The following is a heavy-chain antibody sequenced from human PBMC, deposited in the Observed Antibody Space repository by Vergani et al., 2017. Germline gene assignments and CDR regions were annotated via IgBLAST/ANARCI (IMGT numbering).Heavy chain of an antibody. Sequence: VHLEESGGGLVLPGRSLRLSCVASGFTSAGYAMHWVRQAPGKGLEWVSGISWNSNSIGYADSVKGRFTISRDNAKNSLYLQMNRLRAEDTALYYCAKDLGTSSGGGWFDPWGQGTLVTVSS. CDR3: AKDLGTSSGGGWFDP. D-gene: IGHD6-6*01. CDR1: GFTSAGYA. V-gene: IGHV3-9*02. J-gene: IGHJ5*02. CDR2: ISWNSNSI.